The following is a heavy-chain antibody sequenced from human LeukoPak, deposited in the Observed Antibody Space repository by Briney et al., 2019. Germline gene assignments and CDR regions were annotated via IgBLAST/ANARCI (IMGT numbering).Heavy chain of an antibody. Sequence: GGSLRLSCAASGFTFSDYHMSWIRQAPGKGLEWVSYISRSGSTIYYADSVKGRFTISRDNAKTSLYLQMNSLRAEDTAVYYGARRYCSSTSCYGEYYYMDVWGKGTTVTVSS. D-gene: IGHD2-2*01. J-gene: IGHJ6*03. CDR2: ISRSGSTI. CDR1: GFTFSDYH. CDR3: ARRYCSSTSCYGEYYYMDV. V-gene: IGHV3-11*01.